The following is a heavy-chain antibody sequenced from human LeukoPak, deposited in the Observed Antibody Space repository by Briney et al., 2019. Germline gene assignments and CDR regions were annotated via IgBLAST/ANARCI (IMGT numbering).Heavy chain of an antibody. D-gene: IGHD3-10*01. J-gene: IGHJ4*02. CDR1: GFTFSSYA. CDR2: ISGSGGST. Sequence: GGSLRLSCAASGFTFSSYAMSWVRQAPGKGLEWVSAISGSGGSTYYADSVKGRFTISRDNSKNTLYLQMNSLRAEDTAVYYCAKDLVVRGVPGVFDYWGQGTLVTVSS. V-gene: IGHV3-23*01. CDR3: AKDLVVRGVPGVFDY.